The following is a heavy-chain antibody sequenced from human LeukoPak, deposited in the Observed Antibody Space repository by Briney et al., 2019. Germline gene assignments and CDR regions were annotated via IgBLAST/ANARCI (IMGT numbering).Heavy chain of an antibody. D-gene: IGHD2-21*02. CDR1: GGTFSSYA. Sequence: ASVKVSCKASGGTFSSYATSWVRQAPGQGLEWMGRIIPIFGTANYAQKFQGRVTITTDESTSPAYMELSSLRSEDTAVYYCARALLAYCGGDCYSGDYWGQGTLVTVSS. V-gene: IGHV1-69*05. CDR3: ARALLAYCGGDCYSGDY. J-gene: IGHJ4*02. CDR2: IIPIFGTA.